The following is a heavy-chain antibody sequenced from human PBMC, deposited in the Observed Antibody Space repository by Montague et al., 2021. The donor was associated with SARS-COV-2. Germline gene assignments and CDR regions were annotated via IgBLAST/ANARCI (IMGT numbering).Heavy chain of an antibody. D-gene: IGHD3-3*01. CDR3: ARELEIHDFLSGYYIGD. CDR1: GGSVNSGGYY. Sequence: SETLSLTCTVSGGSVNSGGYYWSWIRQPPGKGLEWIGYIYYSGSTSCDPSLKSRVTISLDTSKNQFSLNLTSVTAADTALYFCARELEIHDFLSGYYIGDWGQGTLVTVSS. V-gene: IGHV4-61*08. J-gene: IGHJ4*02. CDR2: IYYSGST.